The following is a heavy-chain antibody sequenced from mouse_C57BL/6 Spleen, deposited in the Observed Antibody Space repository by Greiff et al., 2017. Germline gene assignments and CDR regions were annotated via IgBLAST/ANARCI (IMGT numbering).Heavy chain of an antibody. V-gene: IGHV1-72*01. Sequence: QVQLQQPGAELVKPGASVKLSCKASGYTFTSYWMHWVKQRPGRGLEWIGRIDPNSGGTKYNEKFKSKATLTVDKPSSTAYMQLSSLTSEDSAVYYGARCYCSIYWYFDVWGTGTTVTVSS. CDR2: IDPNSGGT. CDR1: GYTFTSYW. D-gene: IGHD1-1*01. J-gene: IGHJ1*03. CDR3: ARCYCSIYWYFDV.